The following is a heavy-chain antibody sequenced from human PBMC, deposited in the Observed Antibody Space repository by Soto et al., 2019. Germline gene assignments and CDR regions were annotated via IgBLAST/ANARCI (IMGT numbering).Heavy chain of an antibody. Sequence: QVHLVQSGAEVKKPGASVKVSCKASGYTFTNYDINWVRQAPGQGLAWMGWISTYTGNTNYAQKLQGRVTMTTDTYTSTAYMELRSLRSDDTAVYYCARGYYYGSGRPTPGGMDVWGQGTTVTVSS. CDR2: ISTYTGNT. V-gene: IGHV1-18*01. CDR3: ARGYYYGSGRPTPGGMDV. CDR1: GYTFTNYD. D-gene: IGHD3-10*01. J-gene: IGHJ6*02.